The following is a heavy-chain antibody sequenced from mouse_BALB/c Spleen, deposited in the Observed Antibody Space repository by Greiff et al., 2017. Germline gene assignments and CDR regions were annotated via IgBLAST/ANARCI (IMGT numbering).Heavy chain of an antibody. CDR2: IWSGGST. V-gene: IGHV2-2*02. CDR3: ARRKGDGNSYYYAMDY. Sequence: QVQLKQSGPGLVQPSQSLSITCTVSGFSLTSYGVHWVRQSPGKGLEWLGVIWSGGSTDYNAAFISRLSISKDNSKSQVFFKMNSLQANDTAIYYCARRKGDGNSYYYAMDYWGQGTSVTVSS. CDR1: GFSLTSYG. J-gene: IGHJ4*01. D-gene: IGHD2-1*01.